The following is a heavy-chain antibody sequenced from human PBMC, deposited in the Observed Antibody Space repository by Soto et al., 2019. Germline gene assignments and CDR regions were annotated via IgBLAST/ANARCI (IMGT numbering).Heavy chain of an antibody. CDR1: GGSISSSSYY. CDR2: IYYSGST. Sequence: QLQLQESGPGLVKPSETLSLTCTVSGGSISSSSYYWGWIRQPPGKGLEWIGSIYYSGSTYYNPSLKSRVTISVDTSKNQFSLKLSSVTAADTAVYYCATHGGEWELLEYFQHWGQGTLVTVSS. CDR3: ATHGGEWELLEYFQH. D-gene: IGHD1-26*01. V-gene: IGHV4-39*01. J-gene: IGHJ1*01.